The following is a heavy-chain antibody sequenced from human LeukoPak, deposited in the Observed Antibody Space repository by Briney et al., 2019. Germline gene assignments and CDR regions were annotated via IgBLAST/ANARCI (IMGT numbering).Heavy chain of an antibody. V-gene: IGHV1-69*06. D-gene: IGHD6-19*01. CDR2: IIPIFGTA. J-gene: IGHJ4*02. Sequence: ASVKVSCKASGGTFSSYAISWVRQAPGQGLEWMGGIIPIFGTANYVQKFQGRVTITADKSTSTAYMELSSMRSEDTAVYYCARTSSSGLVGGYYFDYWGQGTLVTVSS. CDR1: GGTFSSYA. CDR3: ARTSSSGLVGGYYFDY.